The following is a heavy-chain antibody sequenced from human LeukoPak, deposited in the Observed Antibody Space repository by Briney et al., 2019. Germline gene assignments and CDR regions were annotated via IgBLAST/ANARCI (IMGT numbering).Heavy chain of an antibody. V-gene: IGHV3-20*04. CDR1: GFTFDDFG. CDR3: AKGAAGPQGH. CDR2: INWNGGST. D-gene: IGHD6-13*01. Sequence: GGSMRLSCAAYGFTFDDFGMSWVRQGPGKGLEWVSHINWNGGSTGYAESVKGRFTISRDNAKNSLYLQMNSLRAEDTALYYCAKGAAGPQGHWGQGTLVTVSS. J-gene: IGHJ4*02.